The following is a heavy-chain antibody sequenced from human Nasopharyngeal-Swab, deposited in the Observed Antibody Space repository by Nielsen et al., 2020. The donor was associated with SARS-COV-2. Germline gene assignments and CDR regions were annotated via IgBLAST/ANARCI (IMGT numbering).Heavy chain of an antibody. D-gene: IGHD3-10*01. J-gene: IGHJ5*02. CDR3: VRFVDGSGTYGLSS. CDR2: INGDGNTI. V-gene: IGHV3-74*01. Sequence: GGSLRLSCAVSGFTFRDYWMHWVRQAPGKGLVWVSRINGDGNTINYADSVKGRFTISRDNAKNTLYLQMNSLRDEDTAVYYCVRFVDGSGTYGLSSWGQGTLVTVSS. CDR1: GFTFRDYW.